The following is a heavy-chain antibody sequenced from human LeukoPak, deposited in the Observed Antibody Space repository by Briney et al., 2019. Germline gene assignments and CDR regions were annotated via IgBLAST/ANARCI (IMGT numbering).Heavy chain of an antibody. J-gene: IGHJ4*02. D-gene: IGHD2-2*01. Sequence: GGSLRLSCAASGFTFDDYGMSWVRQAPGKGLEGVSGINWNGGSTGYADSVKGRFTISRDNAKNSLYLQMNSLRAEDTALFYCAREQDIVVVPAFDYWGQGTLVTVSS. V-gene: IGHV3-20*04. CDR3: AREQDIVVVPAFDY. CDR1: GFTFDDYG. CDR2: INWNGGST.